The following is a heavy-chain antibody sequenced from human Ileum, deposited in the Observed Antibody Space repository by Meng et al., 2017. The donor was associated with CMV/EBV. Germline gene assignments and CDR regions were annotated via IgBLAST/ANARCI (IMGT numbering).Heavy chain of an antibody. J-gene: IGHJ4*02. CDR2: INHSGST. CDR1: GGSFSGYY. Sequence: QGPRQLWGAGLLKPSETLSLTCAVYGGSFSGYYWSGIRQPPGKGLEWIGEINHSGSTNYNPSLKSRVTISVDTSKNQFSLKLSSVTAADTAVYYCARVPRRLTIRGYFDYWGQGTLVTVSS. D-gene: IGHD5-24*01. V-gene: IGHV4-34*01. CDR3: ARVPRRLTIRGYFDY.